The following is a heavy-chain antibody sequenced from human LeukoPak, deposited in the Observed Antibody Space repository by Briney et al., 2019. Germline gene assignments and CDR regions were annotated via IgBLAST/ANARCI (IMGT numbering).Heavy chain of an antibody. CDR3: TTEKVVGPAAHLYYDDYMDV. CDR2: IKSKTDGGTT. D-gene: IGHD2-2*01. J-gene: IGHJ6*03. Sequence: GGSLRLSCAASGFTFSNAWMSWVRQAPGKGLEWVGRIKSKTDGGTTDYAAAVKGRFTISRDDSKYTLYLQMNSLKTEDTAVYYCTTEKVVGPAAHLYYDDYMDVWGKGTTVTVSS. V-gene: IGHV3-15*01. CDR1: GFTFSNAW.